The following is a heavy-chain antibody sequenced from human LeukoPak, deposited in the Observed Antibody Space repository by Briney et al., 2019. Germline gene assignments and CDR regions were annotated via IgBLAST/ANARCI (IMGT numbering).Heavy chain of an antibody. J-gene: IGHJ5*02. CDR3: ARGRDDGWPGYNWFDA. Sequence: HPGGSLRLSCAASGFPFTTHGMHWVRQAPGKGLVWVSRINTAGSSISYADSVKGRFTISRDNAKNTLYLQMNSLRAEDTAVYYCARGRDDGWPGYNWFDAWGQGTLVTVSS. D-gene: IGHD3/OR15-3a*01. CDR2: INTAGSSI. CDR1: GFPFTTHG. V-gene: IGHV3-74*01.